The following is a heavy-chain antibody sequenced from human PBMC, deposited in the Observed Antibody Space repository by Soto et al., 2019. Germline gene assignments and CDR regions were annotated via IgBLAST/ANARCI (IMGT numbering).Heavy chain of an antibody. D-gene: IGHD3-16*01. CDR3: VRIRYQLPSSVLWLDP. V-gene: IGHV4-34*01. CDR1: GGFLSESY. CDR2: INHVGGT. J-gene: IGHJ5*02. Sequence: PSETLSLTCAVYGGFLSESYWTWIRQPPGKGLEWIGEINHVGGTNYNPSLKSRVTMSVDTSQNQFSLRLISVAAADTAMYFCVRIRYQLPSSVLWLDPWGQGTPVTVSS.